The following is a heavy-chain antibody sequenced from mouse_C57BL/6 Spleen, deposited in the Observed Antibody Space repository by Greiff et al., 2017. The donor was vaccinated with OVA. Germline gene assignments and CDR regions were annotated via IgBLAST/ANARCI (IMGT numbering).Heavy chain of an antibody. V-gene: IGHV1-55*01. Sequence: VQLQQPGAELVKPGASVKMSCKASGYTLTSYWITWVKQRPGQGLEWIGDIYPGSGSTNYNEKFKSKATLTVDTSSSTAYMQLSSLTSEDSAVYYCARSSYYYGSSEDWYFDVWGTGTTVTVSS. J-gene: IGHJ1*03. CDR3: ARSSYYYGSSEDWYFDV. CDR2: IYPGSGST. CDR1: GYTLTSYW. D-gene: IGHD1-1*01.